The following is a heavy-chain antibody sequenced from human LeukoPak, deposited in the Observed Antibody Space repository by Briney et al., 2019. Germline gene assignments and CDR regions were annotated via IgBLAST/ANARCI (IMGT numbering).Heavy chain of an antibody. CDR2: IYASGST. D-gene: IGHD3-10*01. Sequence: SETLSLTCTVSGGSISSYYWSWIRQPAGKGLEWLGRIYASGSTNYNPSLKSRVTISVDTSKNQFSLKLSSVTAADTAVYYCARRRTYGSGSYDYWGQGTLVTVSS. J-gene: IGHJ4*02. CDR1: GGSISSYY. CDR3: ARRRTYGSGSYDY. V-gene: IGHV4-4*07.